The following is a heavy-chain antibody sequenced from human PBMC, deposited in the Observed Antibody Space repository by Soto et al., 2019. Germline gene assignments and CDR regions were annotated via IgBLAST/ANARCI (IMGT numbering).Heavy chain of an antibody. Sequence: GGSLRLSCAASGFTVSTNYMSWVRQAPGKGLEWVSIIYSGDGAYFADSVKGRFTISRDNSKNTLYLQMNSLRAEDTAVYYCARAASGDAFDIWGQGXMVTVSS. CDR2: IYSGDGA. V-gene: IGHV3-53*01. J-gene: IGHJ3*02. CDR1: GFTVSTNY. D-gene: IGHD7-27*01. CDR3: ARAASGDAFDI.